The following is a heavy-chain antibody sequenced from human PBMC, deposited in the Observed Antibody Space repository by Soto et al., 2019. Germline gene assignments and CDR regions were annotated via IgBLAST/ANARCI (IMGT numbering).Heavy chain of an antibody. CDR2: TSFDGSDT. V-gene: IGHV3-30*18. J-gene: IGHJ4*02. Sequence: QVQLVESGGGVVRPGTSLRLSCTASGFTFNRFAMHWVRQAPGKGLEWVAVTSFDGSDTHYADAVRGRFTISRDNSKNTLYLQMTSLRADDTAMYYCAKDRLEGLALALWFWGQGTLVTVSS. CDR3: AKDRLEGLALALWF. D-gene: IGHD2-21*01. CDR1: GFTFNRFA.